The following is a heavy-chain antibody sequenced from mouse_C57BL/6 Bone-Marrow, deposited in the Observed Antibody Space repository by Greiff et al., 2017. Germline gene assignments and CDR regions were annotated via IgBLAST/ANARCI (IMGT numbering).Heavy chain of an antibody. CDR1: GYTFTSYW. V-gene: IGHV1-55*01. D-gene: IGHD2-1*01. J-gene: IGHJ2*01. Sequence: VQLQQPGAELVKPGASVKLSCKASGYTFTSYWITWVKQRPGQGLEWIGDIYPGSGSTNYNEKFKSKATLTVDKSSSTAYMQLSSLTSEDSAVYYCARGYYVKLYLDYWGQGTTLTVSS. CDR2: IYPGSGST. CDR3: ARGYYVKLYLDY.